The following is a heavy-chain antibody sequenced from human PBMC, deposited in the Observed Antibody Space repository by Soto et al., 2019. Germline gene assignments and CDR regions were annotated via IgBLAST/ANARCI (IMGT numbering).Heavy chain of an antibody. CDR1: GGSISRHY. CDR2: IYYSGST. Sequence: SETLSLTCTVSGGSISRHYWSWIRQPPGKGLEWIGNIYYSGSTYYNPSLKSRVTISVDTSKNQFSLKLSSVTAADTAVYYCARRLYYDSSGFEGGGMDVWGQGTTVTVSS. J-gene: IGHJ6*02. CDR3: ARRLYYDSSGFEGGGMDV. D-gene: IGHD3-22*01. V-gene: IGHV4-59*04.